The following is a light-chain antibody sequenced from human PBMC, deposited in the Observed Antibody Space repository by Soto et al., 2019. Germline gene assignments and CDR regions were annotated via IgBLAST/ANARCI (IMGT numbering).Light chain of an antibody. CDR3: QTWGTGIPWV. CDR2: LNSDGSH. V-gene: IGLV4-69*01. CDR1: SGHSSYA. Sequence: QLVLTQSPSASASLGASVKLTCTLSSGHSSYAIAWHQQQPEKGPRYLMKLNSDGSHSKGDGIPDRFSGSSSGAERYLTISCLQSEDEADYYCQTWGTGIPWVFGGGTQLTVL. J-gene: IGLJ3*02.